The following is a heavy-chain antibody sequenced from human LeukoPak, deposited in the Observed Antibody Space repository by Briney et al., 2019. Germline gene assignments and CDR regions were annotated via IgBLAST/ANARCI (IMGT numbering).Heavy chain of an antibody. CDR2: IYGSGTST. CDR1: GFTFSSYW. CDR3: AKRSGAGYMDV. V-gene: IGHV3-23*01. D-gene: IGHD1-26*01. J-gene: IGHJ6*03. Sequence: GGSLRLSCAASGFTFSSYWMSWVRQAPGKGLEWVSAIYGSGTSTYYADSVKGRFTISRDNSKNTLYLQMNSLRAEDTALYYCAKRSGAGYMDVWGKGTTVTVSS.